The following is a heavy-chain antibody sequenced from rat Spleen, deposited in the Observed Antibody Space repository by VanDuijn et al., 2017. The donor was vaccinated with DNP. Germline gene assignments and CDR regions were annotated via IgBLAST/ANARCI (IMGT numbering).Heavy chain of an antibody. CDR1: GFTFSYYG. Sequence: EVQLAESGGVLVQPGRSLKLSCSASGFTFSYYGMVWVRQAPKKGLEWVASISDEGSKTYYGDSVKGRFTIFRDNAESILYLQMNSLRSEDAATYYCAYYHDGYHWGQGVMVTVSS. V-gene: IGHV5-22*01. J-gene: IGHJ2*01. CDR3: AYYHDGYH. CDR2: ISDEGSKT. D-gene: IGHD1-12*03.